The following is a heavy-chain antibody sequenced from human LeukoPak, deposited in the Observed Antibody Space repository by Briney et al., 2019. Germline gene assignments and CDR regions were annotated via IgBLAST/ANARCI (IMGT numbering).Heavy chain of an antibody. Sequence: PGGSLRLSCAASGFTFSSYWMSWVRQAPGKGLEWVANIKQDGSEKYYVDSVKGRFTISRDNAKNSLYLQMNSLRAEDTAVYYCARDSPKNTYYDFWSGYYHRYDAFDIWGQGTMVTVSS. J-gene: IGHJ3*02. CDR3: ARDSPKNTYYDFWSGYYHRYDAFDI. CDR1: GFTFSSYW. CDR2: IKQDGSEK. V-gene: IGHV3-7*01. D-gene: IGHD3-3*01.